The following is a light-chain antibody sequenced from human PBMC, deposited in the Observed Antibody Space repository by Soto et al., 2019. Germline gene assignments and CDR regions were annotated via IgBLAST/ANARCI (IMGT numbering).Light chain of an antibody. Sequence: EIVLTQSPGTLSLSPGERATLSCRASQSVTSSYLTWYQQKPGQAPRLLIYGASTRATGIPERFSGSGSGTDFTLIISRLEPEDFAVYYCQQYGSSPLTFGGGTKVDIK. CDR2: GAS. V-gene: IGKV3-20*01. CDR3: QQYGSSPLT. J-gene: IGKJ4*01. CDR1: QSVTSSY.